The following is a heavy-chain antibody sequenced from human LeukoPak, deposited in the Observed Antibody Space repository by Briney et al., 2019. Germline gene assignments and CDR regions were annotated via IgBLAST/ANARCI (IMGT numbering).Heavy chain of an antibody. V-gene: IGHV3-23*01. CDR2: ISGSGGST. J-gene: IGHJ4*02. CDR1: GFTFSSYS. D-gene: IGHD2-15*01. Sequence: GGSLRLSCAASGFTFSSYSMNWVRQAPGKGLEWVSAISGSGGSTYYADSVKGRFTISRDNSKNTLYLQMNSLRAEDTAVYYCARGRRYCSGGSCSTPVDYWGQGTLVTVSS. CDR3: ARGRRYCSGGSCSTPVDY.